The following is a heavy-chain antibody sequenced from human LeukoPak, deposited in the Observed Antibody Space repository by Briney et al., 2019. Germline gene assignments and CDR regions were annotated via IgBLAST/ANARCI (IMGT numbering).Heavy chain of an antibody. CDR3: ARDRDVDTAMNLQDY. Sequence: GGSLRLSCAASGYTFTSYGISWVRQAPGQGLEWMGWISAYNGNTNYAQKLQGRVTMTTDTSTSTAYMELSSLRSDDTAVYYCARDRDVDTAMNLQDYRGQGTLVTVSS. V-gene: IGHV1-18*01. CDR1: GYTFTSYG. CDR2: ISAYNGNT. D-gene: IGHD5-18*01. J-gene: IGHJ4*02.